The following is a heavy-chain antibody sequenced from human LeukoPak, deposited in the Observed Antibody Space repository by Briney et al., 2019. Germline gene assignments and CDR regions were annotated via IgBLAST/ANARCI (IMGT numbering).Heavy chain of an antibody. Sequence: GGSLRLSCAASGFTFSNAWMSWVRQAPGKGLEWVGRIKSKTDGGTTDYAAPVKGRFTISRDDSKNTLYLQMNSLKTEDTAVCYCTTDQNYYDSSNYFDYWGQGTLVTVSS. D-gene: IGHD3-22*01. CDR3: TTDQNYYDSSNYFDY. CDR2: IKSKTDGGTT. CDR1: GFTFSNAW. J-gene: IGHJ4*02. V-gene: IGHV3-15*01.